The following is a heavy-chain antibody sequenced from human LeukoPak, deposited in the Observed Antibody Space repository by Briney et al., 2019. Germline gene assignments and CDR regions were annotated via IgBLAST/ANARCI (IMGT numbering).Heavy chain of an antibody. D-gene: IGHD3-22*01. CDR3: AKDREGSGYYFDY. J-gene: IGHJ4*02. Sequence: PGGSLRLSCAASGFTFSTYDMHWVRQAPGKGLEWVAIISYDGSNKYYADSVKGRFTISRDNSKNTLYLQMNSLRAEDTALYYCAKDREGSGYYFDYWGQGTLVTVPS. CDR1: GFTFSTYD. CDR2: ISYDGSNK. V-gene: IGHV3-30*18.